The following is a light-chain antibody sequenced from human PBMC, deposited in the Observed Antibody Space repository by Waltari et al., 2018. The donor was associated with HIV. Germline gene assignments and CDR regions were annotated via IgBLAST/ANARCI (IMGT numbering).Light chain of an antibody. CDR1: QSVSSSY. CDR2: GAS. J-gene: IGKJ1*01. CDR3: QQDDNLPWT. V-gene: IGKV3D-7*01. Sequence: EIVMTQSPATLSLSPVESATLSCRASQSVSSSYLSWYQQRSGQTPRLLIYGASTRATGIPARFSGSGSGTDFTLTISSLQPEDFAVYYCQQDDNLPWTFGQGTKVEIK.